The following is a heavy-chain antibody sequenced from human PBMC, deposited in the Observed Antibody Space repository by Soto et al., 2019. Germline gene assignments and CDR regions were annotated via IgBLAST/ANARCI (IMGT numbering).Heavy chain of an antibody. CDR3: ARDLADYAVLTGYRRPYCYYGMDV. J-gene: IGHJ6*02. CDR1: GYTFTSYY. Sequence: ASVKVSFKASGYTFTSYYMHWVRQAPGQGLEWMGIINPSGGSTSYAQKFQGRVTMTRDTSTSTVYMELSSLRSEDTAVYYCARDLADYAVLTGYRRPYCYYGMDVWGQGTRVTVSS. CDR2: INPSGGST. V-gene: IGHV1-46*01. D-gene: IGHD3-9*01.